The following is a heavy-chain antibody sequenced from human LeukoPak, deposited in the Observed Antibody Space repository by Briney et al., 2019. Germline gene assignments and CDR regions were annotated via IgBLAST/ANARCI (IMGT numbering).Heavy chain of an antibody. V-gene: IGHV3-23*01. D-gene: IGHD3-9*01. Sequence: GGSLRLSCAASGFTFSSNALSWVRQAPGKGLEWVSAVSVRADSTYYADSVKGRFTISRDNSKNMVYLQMNSLRAEDTAVYYCAKASPYYDILTGYYYYFDSWGQGTLVTVSS. CDR1: GFTFSSNA. CDR3: AKASPYYDILTGYYYYFDS. J-gene: IGHJ4*02. CDR2: VSVRADST.